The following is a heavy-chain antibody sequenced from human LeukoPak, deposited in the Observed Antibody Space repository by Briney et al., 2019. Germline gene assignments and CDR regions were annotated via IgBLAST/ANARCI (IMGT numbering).Heavy chain of an antibody. CDR2: IYHSGSP. CDR3: ASKSAYDFGFDY. V-gene: IGHV4-38-2*02. D-gene: IGHD5-12*01. CDR1: GYSISSGYY. Sequence: SETLSLTCTVSGYSISSGYYWGWIRQPPGKGLEWIGNIYHSGSPYYNPSLKSRATISKDTPMNHFSLKLSSVTAADTAVYYCASKSAYDFGFDYWGQGALVTVSS. J-gene: IGHJ4*02.